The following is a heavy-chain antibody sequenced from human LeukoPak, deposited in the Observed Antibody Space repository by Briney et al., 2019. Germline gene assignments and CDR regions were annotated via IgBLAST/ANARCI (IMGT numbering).Heavy chain of an antibody. CDR3: ARRYCSSTSCYYPFDY. CDR2: IIPIFGTA. CDR1: GGTFSSYA. Sequence: SVKVSCKASGGTFSSYAISWVRQAPGQGLEWMGGIIPIFGTANYAQKFQGRVTITTDESTSTAYMELSSLRSEDTAVYYCARRYCSSTSCYYPFDYWGQGTLVTVSS. V-gene: IGHV1-69*05. D-gene: IGHD2-2*01. J-gene: IGHJ4*02.